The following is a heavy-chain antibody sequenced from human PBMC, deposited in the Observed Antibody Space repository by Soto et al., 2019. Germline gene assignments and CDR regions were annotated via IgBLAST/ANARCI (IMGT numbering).Heavy chain of an antibody. D-gene: IGHD6-19*01. CDR2: ISYDGSNK. J-gene: IGHJ4*02. CDR3: AKASSGWVPFDY. V-gene: IGHV3-30*18. Sequence: GGSLRLSCAASGFTFSSYGMHWVRQAPGKGLEWVAVISYDGSNKYYADSVKGRFTISRDNSKNTLYLQMNSLRAEDTAVYYCAKASSGWVPFDYWGQGTLVTVSS. CDR1: GFTFSSYG.